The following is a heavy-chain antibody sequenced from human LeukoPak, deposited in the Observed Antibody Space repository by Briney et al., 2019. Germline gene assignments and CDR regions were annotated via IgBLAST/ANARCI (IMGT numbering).Heavy chain of an antibody. CDR3: ASRKPSSSSWYSFAFDI. CDR2: IYYSSGKT. V-gene: IGHV4-39*01. D-gene: IGHD6-13*01. Sequence: SETLSLTCAVYGGSFSGYYWGWIRQPPGKGLEWIGSIYYSSGKTYYNPSLKSRVTISVDTSKNQFSLKLTSVTAADTAVYYCASRKPSSSSWYSFAFDIWGQGTMITVSS. J-gene: IGHJ3*02. CDR1: GGSFSGYY.